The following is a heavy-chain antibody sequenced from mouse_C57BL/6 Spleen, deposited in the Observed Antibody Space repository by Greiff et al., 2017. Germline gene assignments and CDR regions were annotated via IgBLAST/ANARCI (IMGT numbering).Heavy chain of an antibody. CDR1: GYTFTDYY. CDR3: ARRWLMD. CDR2: INPNNGGT. Sequence: VQLQQSGPELVKPGASVKISCKASGYTFTDYYMNWVKQSHGKSLEWIGDINPNNGGTSYNQKFKGKATLTVDKSSSTAYMELRSLTSEDSAVYYCARRWLMDWGQGTTLTVSS. D-gene: IGHD1-1*02. V-gene: IGHV1-26*01. J-gene: IGHJ2*01.